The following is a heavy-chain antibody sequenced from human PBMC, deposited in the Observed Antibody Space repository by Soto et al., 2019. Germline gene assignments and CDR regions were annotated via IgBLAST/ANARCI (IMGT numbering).Heavy chain of an antibody. CDR3: ARCFIVPVDCFDY. D-gene: IGHD2-15*01. Sequence: ASETLSLTWTVSNGSLSSNYCSCVRQSPEKGLGWIGNIYDSGSTNYHPSLKRQSTMSVKTSKNQFTLKLSSVTAADTGVYFFARCFIVPVDCFDYWGQGTMVTVSS. J-gene: IGHJ4*02. CDR1: NGSLSSNY. V-gene: IGHV4-59*01. CDR2: IYDSGST.